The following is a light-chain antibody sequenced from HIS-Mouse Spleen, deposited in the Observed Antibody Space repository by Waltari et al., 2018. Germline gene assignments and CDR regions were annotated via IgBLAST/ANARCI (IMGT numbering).Light chain of an antibody. Sequence: QSALTQPASVSGSPGQSITISCTGTSSDVGSYNLVSWYQQHPGKAPKLMIYEGSKRPSGVSKRVSGSKDGNTASLTISGLQAEDEADYYCCSYAGSSTWVFGGGTKLTVL. J-gene: IGLJ3*02. V-gene: IGLV2-23*01. CDR3: CSYAGSSTWV. CDR1: SSDVGSYNL. CDR2: EGS.